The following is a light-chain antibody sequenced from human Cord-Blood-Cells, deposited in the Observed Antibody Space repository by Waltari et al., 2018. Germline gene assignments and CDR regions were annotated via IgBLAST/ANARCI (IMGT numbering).Light chain of an antibody. Sequence: EIVLTQSPGTLSLSPGERATLSCRASQSVSSSYLAWYQQKPVQAPRLLIYGASSRATGIPDRFSGSESGTDFTLTISRLEPEDFAVYYCQLGFTFGPGTKVDIK. CDR2: GAS. CDR3: QLGFT. CDR1: QSVSSSY. J-gene: IGKJ3*01. V-gene: IGKV3-20*01.